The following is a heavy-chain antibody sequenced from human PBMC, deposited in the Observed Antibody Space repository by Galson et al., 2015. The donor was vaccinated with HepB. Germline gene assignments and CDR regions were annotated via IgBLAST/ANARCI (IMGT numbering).Heavy chain of an antibody. CDR2: VNQDGSQK. J-gene: IGHJ4*02. D-gene: IGHD6-6*01. CDR3: ARVNSSWSSFFDH. Sequence: SLRLSCAVSGFTVSTYWMSWVRQAPGKGLEWVANVNQDGSQKHYVDSVKGRFTISRDNAKNSLYLQVDSLRVEDTAVYYCARVNSSWSSFFDHWGQGTVVTVSS. CDR1: GFTVSTYW. V-gene: IGHV3-7*03.